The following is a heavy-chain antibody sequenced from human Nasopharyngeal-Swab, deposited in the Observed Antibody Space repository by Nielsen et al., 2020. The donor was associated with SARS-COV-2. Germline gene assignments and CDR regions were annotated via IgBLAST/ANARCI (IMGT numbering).Heavy chain of an antibody. CDR3: ARHGLYYYDSSGYYYSDAFDI. V-gene: IGHV4-39*01. Sequence: SETLSLTCTVSGGSISSGSYYWGWIRQPPGKGLEWIGGIYYSGSTYYNPSLKSRVTISVDTSKNQFSLKLSSVTAADTAVYYCARHGLYYYDSSGYYYSDAFDIWGQGTMVTVSS. CDR2: IYYSGST. CDR1: GGSISSGSYY. J-gene: IGHJ3*02. D-gene: IGHD3-22*01.